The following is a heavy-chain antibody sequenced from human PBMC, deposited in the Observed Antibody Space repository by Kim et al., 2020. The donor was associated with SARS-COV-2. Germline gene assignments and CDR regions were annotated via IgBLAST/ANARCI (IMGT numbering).Heavy chain of an antibody. V-gene: IGHV1-18*04. CDR3: ARVRLGELSLFDDY. CDR2: ISAYNGNT. Sequence: ASVKVSCKASGYTFTSYGISWVRQAPGQGLEWMGWISAYNGNTNYAQKLQGRVTMTTDTSTSTAYMELRSLRSDDTAVYYCARVRLGELSLFDDYWGQGTLVTVSS. CDR1: GYTFTSYG. J-gene: IGHJ4*02. D-gene: IGHD3-16*02.